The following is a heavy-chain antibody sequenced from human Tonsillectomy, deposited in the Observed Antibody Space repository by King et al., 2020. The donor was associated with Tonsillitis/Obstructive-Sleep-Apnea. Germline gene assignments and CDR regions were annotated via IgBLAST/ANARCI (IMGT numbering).Heavy chain of an antibody. CDR2: IYWYVDM. CDR3: AHRPSARYFDY. Sequence: ITLKESGPTLGKTTQTLTPTFTFSGFSLTTSGGGVGWIRQPPGKALEWLSLIYWYVDMRYSPSLKSRRTITNDTSKNHVVLTMTNMDPVDTATYYCAHRPSARYFDYWGQGTLVTVSS. CDR1: GFSLTTSGGG. V-gene: IGHV2-5*01. J-gene: IGHJ4*02.